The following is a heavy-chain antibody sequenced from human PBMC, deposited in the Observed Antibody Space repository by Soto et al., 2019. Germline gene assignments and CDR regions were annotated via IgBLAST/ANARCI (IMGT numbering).Heavy chain of an antibody. CDR3: AGDTLAYGMGV. CDR2: IYYSGST. V-gene: IGHV4-30-4*01. D-gene: IGHD6-13*01. J-gene: IGHJ6*04. CDR1: GGSISSGDYY. Sequence: QVQLQESGPGLVKPSQTLSLTCTVSGGSISSGDYYWSWIRQPPGKGLEWIGYIYYSGSTYYNPSLLRLVTVSVDTSNNQFPLTLSFGAATDTAVSYCAGDTLAYGMGVRGKGTPDTVAS.